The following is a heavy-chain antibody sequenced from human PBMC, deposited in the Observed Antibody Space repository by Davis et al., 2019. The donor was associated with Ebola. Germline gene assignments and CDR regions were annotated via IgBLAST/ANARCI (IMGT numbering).Heavy chain of an antibody. J-gene: IGHJ4*02. V-gene: IGHV4-39*01. Sequence: PSETLSLTCTVSGGSISSSSYYWGWIRQPPGKGLEWIGSIYYSGSTYYNPSLKSRVTISVDTSKNQFSLKLYSVTAADTAVYYCARPEEAAGLRWGQGTLVTVSS. CDR1: GGSISSSSYY. CDR3: ARPEEAAGLR. D-gene: IGHD6-13*01. CDR2: IYYSGST.